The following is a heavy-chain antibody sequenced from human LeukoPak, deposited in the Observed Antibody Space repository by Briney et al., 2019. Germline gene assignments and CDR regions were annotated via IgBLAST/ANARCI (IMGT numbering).Heavy chain of an antibody. CDR3: ARLYCTNGVCYEDY. CDR1: GYTFTSYD. D-gene: IGHD2-8*01. CDR2: MNPNSGYT. J-gene: IGHJ4*02. V-gene: IGHV1-8*01. Sequence: ASVKVSCKASGYTFTSYDINWVRQATGQGLEWMGWMNPNSGYTGYAQKFQGRVIMTRNTSISTAYMELSSLRSENTAVYYCARLYCTNGVCYEDYWGQGTLVTASS.